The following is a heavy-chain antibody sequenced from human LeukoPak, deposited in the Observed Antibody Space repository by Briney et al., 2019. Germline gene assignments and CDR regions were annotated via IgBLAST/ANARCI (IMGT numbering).Heavy chain of an antibody. D-gene: IGHD3-10*01. V-gene: IGHV1-69*05. CDR2: IIPIFGTA. Sequence: GASVKVSCKASGGTFSSYAISWVRQAPGQGLEWMGGIIPIFGTANYAQKLQGRVTMTTDTSTSTAYMELRSLRSDDTAVYYCARVRKVRGVYYYMDVWGKGTTVTISS. CDR1: GGTFSSYA. J-gene: IGHJ6*03. CDR3: ARVRKVRGVYYYMDV.